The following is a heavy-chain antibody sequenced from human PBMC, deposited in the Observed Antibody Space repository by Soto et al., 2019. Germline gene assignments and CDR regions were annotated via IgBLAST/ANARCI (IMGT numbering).Heavy chain of an antibody. J-gene: IGHJ5*02. CDR1: GGSFSGYY. D-gene: IGHD6-6*01. CDR2: INHSGST. CDR3: ARGTEYSSSSFSTYNWFDP. Sequence: SETLSLTCAVFGGSFSGYYWSWIRQPPGKGLEWIGEINHSGSTNYNPSLKSRVTISVDTSKNQFSLKLSSVTAADTAVYYCARGTEYSSSSFSTYNWFDPWGQGTLVTVPS. V-gene: IGHV4-34*01.